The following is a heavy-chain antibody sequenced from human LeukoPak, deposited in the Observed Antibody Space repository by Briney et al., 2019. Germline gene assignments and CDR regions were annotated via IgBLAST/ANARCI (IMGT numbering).Heavy chain of an antibody. D-gene: IGHD5-12*01. Sequence: ASVKVSCKTSGYTFTSYGISWVRQGPGQGLELMGWISSNFVNTNYAQKFQGRVTMTTDPSTSTVYMELRSLRSDDTAVYCCATTRRSGYVIFDYWGQGTLVTVSP. CDR1: GYTFTSYG. CDR2: ISSNFVNT. J-gene: IGHJ4*02. CDR3: ATTRRSGYVIFDY. V-gene: IGHV1-18*01.